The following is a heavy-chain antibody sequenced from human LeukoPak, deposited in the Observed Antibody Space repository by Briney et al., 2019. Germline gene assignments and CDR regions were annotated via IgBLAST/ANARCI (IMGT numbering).Heavy chain of an antibody. CDR1: GYTFTGYY. V-gene: IGHV1-2*02. CDR2: INPNSGGT. CDR3: ARDWRAYDFWSGTDY. D-gene: IGHD3-3*01. J-gene: IGHJ4*02. Sequence: GASVKVSCKASGYTFTGYYMHWVRQAPGQGLEWMGWINPNSGGTNYAQKFQGRVTMTRDTSISTAYMELSRLRSDDTAVYYCARDWRAYDFWSGTDYWGQGTLVTVSS.